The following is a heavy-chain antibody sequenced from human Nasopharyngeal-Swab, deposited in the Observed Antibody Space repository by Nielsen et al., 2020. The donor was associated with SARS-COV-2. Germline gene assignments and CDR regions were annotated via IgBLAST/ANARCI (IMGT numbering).Heavy chain of an antibody. Sequence: ASVKVSCKASGYTFTSYGISWVRQAPGQGLEWMGWISAYNGNTNYAQKLQGRVTMTTDTSTSTAYMELRSLRSDDTAVYYCARGGYLGYCNGGVCWENGMDVWGQGTTVTVSS. V-gene: IGHV1-18*01. CDR1: GYTFTSYG. J-gene: IGHJ6*02. CDR3: ARGGYLGYCNGGVCWENGMDV. D-gene: IGHD2-8*02. CDR2: ISAYNGNT.